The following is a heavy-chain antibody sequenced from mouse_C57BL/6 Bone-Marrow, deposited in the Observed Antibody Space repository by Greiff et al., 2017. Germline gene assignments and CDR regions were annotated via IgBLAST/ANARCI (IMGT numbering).Heavy chain of an antibody. CDR2: ISGGGGNT. J-gene: IGHJ3*01. D-gene: IGHD2-1*01. Sequence: DVMLVESGGGLVKPGGSLKLSCAASGFTFSSYTMSWVRQTPEKRLEWVATISGGGGNTYYPDSVKGRFTIARDTATNTLYLQVSRLRSEDTAVYYCAWGNYFPWFAYWGQGTLVTVSA. CDR1: GFTFSSYT. V-gene: IGHV5-9*01. CDR3: AWGNYFPWFAY.